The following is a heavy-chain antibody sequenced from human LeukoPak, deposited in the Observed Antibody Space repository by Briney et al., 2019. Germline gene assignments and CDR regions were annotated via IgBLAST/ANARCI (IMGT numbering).Heavy chain of an antibody. D-gene: IGHD3-22*01. Sequence: GSLRLSCAAPGFTLSSYAMSWVRQAPGKGLEWVSAISGSGGSTYYADSVKGRFTISRDNSKNTLYLQMNSLRAEDTAVYYCAKVGGYYDSNAFDIWGQGTMVTVSS. CDR2: ISGSGGST. V-gene: IGHV3-23*01. J-gene: IGHJ3*02. CDR3: AKVGGYYDSNAFDI. CDR1: GFTLSSYA.